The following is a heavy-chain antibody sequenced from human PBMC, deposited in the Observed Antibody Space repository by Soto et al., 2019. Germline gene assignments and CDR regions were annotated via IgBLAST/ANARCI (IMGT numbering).Heavy chain of an antibody. J-gene: IGHJ3*02. CDR1: GYSFTSYW. V-gene: IGHV5-51*01. CDR3: ARQNFIAAASRDAFDI. D-gene: IGHD6-13*01. CDR2: IYPGDSDT. Sequence: RGESLKISCKGSGYSFTSYWIGWVRQMPGKGLEWMGIIYPGDSDTRYSPSFQGQVTISADKSISTAYLQWSSLKASDTAMYYCARQNFIAAASRDAFDIWGQGTMVTVSS.